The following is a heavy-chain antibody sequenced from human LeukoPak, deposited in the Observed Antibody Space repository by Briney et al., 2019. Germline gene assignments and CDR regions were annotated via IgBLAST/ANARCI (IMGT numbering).Heavy chain of an antibody. D-gene: IGHD6-19*01. CDR2: INSDGSST. CDR3: ARASGWVYFDY. J-gene: IGHJ4*02. V-gene: IGHV3-74*01. CDR1: GFTFSSYW. Sequence: PGGSPRLSCAASGFTFSSYWMHWVRQAPGKGLVWVSRINSDGSSTSYADSVKGRFTISRDNAKNTLYLQMNSLRAEDTAVYYCARASGWVYFDYWGQGTLVTVSS.